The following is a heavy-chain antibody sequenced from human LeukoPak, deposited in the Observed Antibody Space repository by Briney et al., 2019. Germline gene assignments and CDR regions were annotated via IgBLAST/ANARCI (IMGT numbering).Heavy chain of an antibody. J-gene: IGHJ4*02. D-gene: IGHD6-13*01. CDR2: INSDGSST. CDR3: ARDSAYSSSWYIGY. V-gene: IGHV3-74*01. CDR1: GFTFSSYW. Sequence: EGSLRLSCAASGFTFSSYWMHWVRQAPGKGLVWVSRINSDGSSTSYADSVKGRFTISRDNAKNSLYLQMNSLRAEDTAVYYCARDSAYSSSWYIGYWGQGTLVTVSS.